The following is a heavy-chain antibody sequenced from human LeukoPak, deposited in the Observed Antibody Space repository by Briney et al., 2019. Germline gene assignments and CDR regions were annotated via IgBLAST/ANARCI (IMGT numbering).Heavy chain of an antibody. Sequence: ASVKVSCKASGYTFTSYGISWVRQAPGQGLEWMGWISAYNGNTNYAQKLQGRVTMTTDTTTITAYMELRSLRSDDTAVYYCARDSPVDYSSSWYGYWGQGTLVTVSS. V-gene: IGHV1-18*04. D-gene: IGHD6-13*01. CDR1: GYTFTSYG. J-gene: IGHJ4*02. CDR3: ARDSPVDYSSSWYGY. CDR2: ISAYNGNT.